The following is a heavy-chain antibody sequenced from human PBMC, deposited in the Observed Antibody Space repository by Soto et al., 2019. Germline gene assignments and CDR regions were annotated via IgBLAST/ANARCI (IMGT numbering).Heavy chain of an antibody. D-gene: IGHD3-10*01. Sequence: EVQLLESGGGLVQPGGSVRLSCAASGFTFSNYAMTWVRQAPGKGLEWVSTISGSGGSTYYADSVKGRFTISRDNSKNTLYVQMNSLRAEDTAVYYYAKKYAYCSGTYLYHFDYWGQGTLVTVSS. J-gene: IGHJ4*02. V-gene: IGHV3-23*01. CDR3: AKKYAYCSGTYLYHFDY. CDR2: ISGSGGST. CDR1: GFTFSNYA.